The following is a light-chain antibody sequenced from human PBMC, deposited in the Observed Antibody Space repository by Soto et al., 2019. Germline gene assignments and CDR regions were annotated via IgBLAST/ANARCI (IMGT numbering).Light chain of an antibody. CDR1: QSVLYSSNNKNY. CDR2: WAS. CDR3: QQYYTTPWT. Sequence: DIVMTQSPDSLAVSLGERATINCKSSQSVLYSSNNKNYLAWYQQKPGQPPKALIYWASTRDYGVPDRFSGSGSGTYFTLTISSLQAEDVAVYYCQQYYTTPWTVGQGTKVEIK. J-gene: IGKJ1*01. V-gene: IGKV4-1*01.